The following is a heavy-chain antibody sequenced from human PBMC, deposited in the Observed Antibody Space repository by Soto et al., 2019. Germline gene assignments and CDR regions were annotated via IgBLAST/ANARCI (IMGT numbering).Heavy chain of an antibody. CDR3: ARGSLTPISNWFDP. V-gene: IGHV1-69*02. Sequence: SVKLSCKASGCTFSSYTISWVRQAPGQGLEWMGRIIPILGIANYAQKFQGRVTITADKSTSTAYMELSSLRSEDTAVYYCARGSLTPISNWFDPWGQGTLVTVSS. CDR2: IIPILGIA. CDR1: GCTFSSYT. D-gene: IGHD3-3*02. J-gene: IGHJ5*02.